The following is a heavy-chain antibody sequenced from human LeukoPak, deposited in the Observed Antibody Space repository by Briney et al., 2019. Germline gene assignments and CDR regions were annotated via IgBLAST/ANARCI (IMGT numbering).Heavy chain of an antibody. V-gene: IGHV5-51*01. Sequence: GESLKISCKGSGYTFSSYWIGWVRQMPGKGLEWMGIIYPGDSDTKYTPSLQCQVTISVHTSIGTAYLQWSSLKASDPAFYYCARQNDFRLDYWGQGTLVTVSS. CDR3: ARQNDFRLDY. CDR2: IYPGDSDT. D-gene: IGHD3-3*01. J-gene: IGHJ4*02. CDR1: GYTFSSYW.